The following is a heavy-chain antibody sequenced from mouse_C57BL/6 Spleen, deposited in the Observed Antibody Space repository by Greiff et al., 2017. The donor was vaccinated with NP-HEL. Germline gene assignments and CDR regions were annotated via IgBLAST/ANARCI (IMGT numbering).Heavy chain of an antibody. CDR2: IYPGDGDT. D-gene: IGHD1-1*01. CDR3: ARSPDYYGSSEYYFDY. V-gene: IGHV1-80*01. CDR1: GYAFSSYW. Sequence: VKLMESGAELVKPGASVKISCKASGYAFSSYWMNWVKQRPGKGLEWIGQIYPGDGDTNYNGKFKGKATLTADKSSSTAYMQLSSLTSEDSAVYFCARSPDYYGSSEYYFDYWGQGTTLTVSS. J-gene: IGHJ2*01.